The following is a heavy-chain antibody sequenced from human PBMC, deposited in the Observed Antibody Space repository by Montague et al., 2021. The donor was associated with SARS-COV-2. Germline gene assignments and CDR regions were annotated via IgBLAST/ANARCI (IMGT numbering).Heavy chain of an antibody. Sequence: CAISGDSVAVEGLTCRSDKHTPSIHPRQQLRSYYMSKKNNDYAPSVRGRLTVNPDASKNEFSLELNYVTPEDTAVYYCVRYGGWFYFDFWGQGTLVTVSS. CDR1: GDSVAVEGLT. CDR3: VRYGGWFYFDF. V-gene: IGHV6-1*01. J-gene: IGHJ4*02. D-gene: IGHD6-19*01. CDR2: SYYMSKKNN.